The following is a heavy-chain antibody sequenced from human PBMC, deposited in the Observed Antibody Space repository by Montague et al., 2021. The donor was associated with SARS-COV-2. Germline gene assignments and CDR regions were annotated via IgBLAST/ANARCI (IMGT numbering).Heavy chain of an antibody. J-gene: IGHJ3*02. CDR2: IYYSGSN. D-gene: IGHD3-3*01. Sequence: SETLSLTCTVSGSSICSSSYYWGWIRPPPGKGLEWIVSIYYSGSNYYNPSLKSPVTISADTSKNQFTLKLSPVTAAATAVYSCARHSGRDTIFGVVIIPDAFDIWGQGTLVTVSS. CDR1: GSSICSSSYY. V-gene: IGHV4-39*01. CDR3: ARHSGRDTIFGVVIIPDAFDI.